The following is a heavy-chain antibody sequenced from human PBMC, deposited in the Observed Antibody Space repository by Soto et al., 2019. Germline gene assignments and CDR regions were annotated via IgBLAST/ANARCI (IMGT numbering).Heavy chain of an antibody. CDR1: GFTFSDYY. CDR2: ISSSSSYT. Sequence: GGPLRLSCAASGFTFSDYYMSWIRQAPGKGLEWVSYISSSSSYTKYADSVKGRFTISRDNAKNPLYLQMNSLRAEDTAVYYCARTIYYYDSSGYYYLDDYFGMDVGGQGTTVTVSS. V-gene: IGHV3-11*06. CDR3: ARTIYYYDSSGYYYLDDYFGMDV. J-gene: IGHJ6*02. D-gene: IGHD3-22*01.